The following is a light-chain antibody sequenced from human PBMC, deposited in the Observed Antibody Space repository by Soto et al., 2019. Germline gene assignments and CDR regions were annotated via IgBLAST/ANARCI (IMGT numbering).Light chain of an antibody. V-gene: IGKV1-39*01. CDR1: QSISSY. CDR2: AAS. Sequence: DIQMTQSPSSLSASVGDRVSITCRARQSISSYLNWYQQKPGKAPKLLIYAASSLQSGVPSRFSGSGSGTDFTLTISSLQPDDFATYYCQQYNSYSTFGQGTKVDIK. CDR3: QQYNSYST. J-gene: IGKJ1*01.